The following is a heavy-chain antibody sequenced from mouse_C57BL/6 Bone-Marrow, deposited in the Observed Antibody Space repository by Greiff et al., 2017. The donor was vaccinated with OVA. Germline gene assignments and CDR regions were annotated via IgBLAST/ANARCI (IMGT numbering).Heavy chain of an antibody. CDR3: TRGGEVYFDV. Sequence: EVKLMESGEGLVKPGGSLKLSCAASGFTFSSYAMSWVRQTPEKRLEWVAYISSGGDYIYYADTVKGRFTISRDNARNTLYLQMSSLKSDDTAMYYCTRGGEVYFDVWGTGTTVTVSS. CDR1: GFTFSSYA. V-gene: IGHV5-9-1*02. CDR2: ISSGGDYI. J-gene: IGHJ1*03.